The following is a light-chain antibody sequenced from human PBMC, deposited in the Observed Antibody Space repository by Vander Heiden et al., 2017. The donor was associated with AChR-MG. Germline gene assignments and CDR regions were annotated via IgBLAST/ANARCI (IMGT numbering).Light chain of an antibody. CDR2: ANN. J-gene: IGLJ3*02. V-gene: IGLV1-44*01. CDR3: STWDDSLNGPV. Sequence: QSVLTQPPSASGTPGQRVSISCSGSSSNIGDNSVNWYQQLPGTAPKLLISANNQRPSGVPDRFAGSKSGTSASLAISGLQSEDEGDYYCSTWDDSLNGPVFGGGTKVTV. CDR1: SSNIGDNS.